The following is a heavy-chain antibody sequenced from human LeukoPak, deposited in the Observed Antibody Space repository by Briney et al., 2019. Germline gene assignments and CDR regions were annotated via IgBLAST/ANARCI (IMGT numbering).Heavy chain of an antibody. J-gene: IGHJ4*02. CDR3: ARIAAAGHGFDY. Sequence: SETLSLTCTVSGGSISGYYWSWIRQPPGKGLEWIGYIYYSGSTNYNPSLKSRVTISVDTSKNQFSLNLSSVTAADTAVYYCARIAAAGHGFDYWGQGTLVTVSS. V-gene: IGHV4-59*01. D-gene: IGHD6-13*01. CDR2: IYYSGST. CDR1: GGSISGYY.